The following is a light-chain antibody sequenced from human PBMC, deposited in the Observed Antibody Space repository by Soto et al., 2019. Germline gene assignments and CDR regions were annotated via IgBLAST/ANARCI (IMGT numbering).Light chain of an antibody. CDR2: AAS. CDR1: QDIRNF. Sequence: DIPMTQSPTSLSASVGDRVTITCRASQDIRNFVAWYQQKPGKAPKLLIYAASTLQSGVPSRFSGSGSGTDFTLTINSLQPEDVATYSCQQYSSVFVFGPGTKVEIK. CDR3: QQYSSVFV. V-gene: IGKV1-27*01. J-gene: IGKJ3*01.